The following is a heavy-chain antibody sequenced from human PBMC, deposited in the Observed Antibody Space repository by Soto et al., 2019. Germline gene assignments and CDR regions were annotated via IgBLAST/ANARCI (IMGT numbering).Heavy chain of an antibody. J-gene: IGHJ4*02. Sequence: SGGSLRLSCTASGFTFGDYAMSWFRQAPGKGLEWVGFIRSKAYGGTTEYAASVKGRFTISRDDSKSIAYLQMNSLKTEDTAVFYCTSTPAYYDFWSGYYTWLNWGQGTLVTVSS. CDR1: GFTFGDYA. V-gene: IGHV3-49*03. CDR2: IRSKAYGGTT. CDR3: TSTPAYYDFWSGYYTWLN. D-gene: IGHD3-3*01.